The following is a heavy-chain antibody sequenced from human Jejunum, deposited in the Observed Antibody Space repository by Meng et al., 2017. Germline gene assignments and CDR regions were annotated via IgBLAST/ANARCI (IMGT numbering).Heavy chain of an antibody. CDR3: AGGGLVRSTRGYFDY. CDR2: TYYRSKWYI. V-gene: IGHV6-1*01. CDR1: GDSVSSNSAG. Sequence: QIQLQQSGPGLVKPSQTLSPTFAISGDSVSSNSAGWNWIRQSPSRGLEWLGRTYYRSKWYIDYAVSVKSRITINPDTSKNQFSLHLNSVTPEDTAVYYCAGGGLVRSTRGYFDYWGQGTLVTVSS. D-gene: IGHD1-26*01. J-gene: IGHJ4*02.